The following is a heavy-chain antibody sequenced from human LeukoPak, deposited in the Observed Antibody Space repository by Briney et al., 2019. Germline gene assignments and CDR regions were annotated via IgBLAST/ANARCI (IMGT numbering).Heavy chain of an antibody. Sequence: GGSLRLSCAASGFTFSSYAMSWVRQAPGKGLEWVSTIRVSGGSTYYADSVKGRFTISRDNSKNTVYLQMNSLRAEDTAVYYCAKGRYSHGSGPDCWGQGTLVTVSA. J-gene: IGHJ4*02. V-gene: IGHV3-23*01. D-gene: IGHD3-10*01. CDR3: AKGRYSHGSGPDC. CDR1: GFTFSSYA. CDR2: IRVSGGST.